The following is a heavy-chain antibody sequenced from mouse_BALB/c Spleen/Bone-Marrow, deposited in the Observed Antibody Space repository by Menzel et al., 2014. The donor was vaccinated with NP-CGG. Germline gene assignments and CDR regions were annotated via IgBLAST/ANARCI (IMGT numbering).Heavy chain of an antibody. J-gene: IGHJ1*01. D-gene: IGHD1-1*01. CDR2: ISRGSSST. V-gene: IGHV5-17*02. CDR3: ARGYYYGSSHYWYFDV. CDR1: GFTFSSFG. Sequence: EVKLVESGGGLVQPGGSRKLSCVASGFTFSSFGMHWVRQAPEKGLEWVAYISRGSSSTYYTDTLKGRFTISRDNPKNTLFLQMTSLRSEDTAMYYCARGYYYGSSHYWYFDVWGAGTTVTVSS.